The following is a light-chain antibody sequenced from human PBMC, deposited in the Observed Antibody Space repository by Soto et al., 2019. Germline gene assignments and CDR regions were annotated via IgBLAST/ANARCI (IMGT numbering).Light chain of an antibody. Sequence: QSVLTQPRSVSGPPGQSVTISCTGTSSDVGGYNFVSWYQHHPGKAPKLMIYDVSKRPSGVPGRFSGSKSGDTASLTISELQAEDEADYYCCSFAGSPYVFGTGTKATVL. CDR2: DVS. CDR3: CSFAGSPYV. V-gene: IGLV2-11*01. J-gene: IGLJ1*01. CDR1: SSDVGGYNF.